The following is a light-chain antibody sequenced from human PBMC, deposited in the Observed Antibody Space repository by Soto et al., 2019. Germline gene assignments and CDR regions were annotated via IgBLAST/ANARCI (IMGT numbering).Light chain of an antibody. CDR2: DVS. V-gene: IGLV2-14*01. CDR3: SSYTSSSTLVV. J-gene: IGLJ2*01. Sequence: QLVLTQPASVSWSPGQSITISCTGTSSDVGGYNYVSWYQQHPGKAPKLMIYDVSNRPSGVSNRFSGSKSGNTASLTISGLQAEDEADYYCSSYTSSSTLVVFGGGTKLTVL. CDR1: SSDVGGYNY.